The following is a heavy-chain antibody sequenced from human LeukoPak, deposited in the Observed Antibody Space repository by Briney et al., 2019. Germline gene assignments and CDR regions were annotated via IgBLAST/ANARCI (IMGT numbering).Heavy chain of an antibody. V-gene: IGHV3-23*01. CDR2: ISGSGGST. CDR3: AKGYYDYVWGSYYFDY. J-gene: IGHJ4*02. D-gene: IGHD3-16*01. CDR1: GFTFSSYA. Sequence: GGSPRLSCAASGFTFSSYAMSWVRQAPGKGLEWVSAISGSGGSTYYADSVKGRFTISRDNSRDTLYLQMNSLRAEDTAVYYCAKGYYDYVWGSYYFDYWGQGTLVTLSS.